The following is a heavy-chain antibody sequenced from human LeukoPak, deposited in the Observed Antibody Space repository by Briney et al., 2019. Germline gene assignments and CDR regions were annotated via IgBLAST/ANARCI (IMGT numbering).Heavy chain of an antibody. CDR2: IKQDGSEK. J-gene: IGHJ4*02. CDR3: ARPLDYGDPHYYFDY. D-gene: IGHD4-17*01. Sequence: SGGSLRLSCTTSGFNFRAYWMSWVRQAPGKGLEWVANIKQDGSEKYYVDSVKGRFTISRDNAKNSLYLQMNSLRAEDTAVYYCARPLDYGDPHYYFDYWGQGTLVTVSS. CDR1: GFNFRAYW. V-gene: IGHV3-7*01.